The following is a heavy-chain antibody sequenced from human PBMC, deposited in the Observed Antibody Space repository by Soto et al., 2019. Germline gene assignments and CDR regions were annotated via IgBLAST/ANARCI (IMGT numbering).Heavy chain of an antibody. J-gene: IGHJ6*02. Sequence: ASVKVSCKASGYTFTGYYMHWVRQAPGQGLEWMGWINPNSGGTNYAQKFQGRVTMTRDTSISTAYMELSRLRSDDTAVYYCARGDGDSYGSFYYYYGMDVWGQGTTVTVSS. D-gene: IGHD5-18*01. CDR1: GYTFTGYY. CDR2: INPNSGGT. V-gene: IGHV1-2*02. CDR3: ARGDGDSYGSFYYYYGMDV.